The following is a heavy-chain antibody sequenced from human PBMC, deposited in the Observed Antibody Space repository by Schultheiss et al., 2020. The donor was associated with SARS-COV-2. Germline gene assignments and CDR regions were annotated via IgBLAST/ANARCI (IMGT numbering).Heavy chain of an antibody. CDR3: ARVHTAMVRYYYYMDV. J-gene: IGHJ6*03. CDR1: GFSFSDYH. Sequence: GESLKISCAASGFSFSDYHMSWIRQAPGKGLEWVSYISSSSSYTNHADSLYLQMNSLRAEDTAVYYCARVHTAMVRYYYYMDVWGKGTTVTVSS. CDR2: ISSSSSYT. V-gene: IGHV3-11*05. D-gene: IGHD5-18*01.